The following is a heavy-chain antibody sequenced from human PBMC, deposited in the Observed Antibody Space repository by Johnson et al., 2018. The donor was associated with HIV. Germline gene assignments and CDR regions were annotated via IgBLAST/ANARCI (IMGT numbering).Heavy chain of an antibody. Sequence: QEKLVESGGGLVKPGGSLRLSCAASGFTFSDYYMNWIRQAPGKGLEWISYISSSRSSIYYPDSVRGRFTVSRDNAKNSLILQMDSLRAEDTAVYYCARASQWELDFDAFDIWGQGTMVTVSS. D-gene: IGHD1-26*01. J-gene: IGHJ3*02. CDR3: ARASQWELDFDAFDI. CDR1: GFTFSDYY. CDR2: ISSSRSSI. V-gene: IGHV3-11*04.